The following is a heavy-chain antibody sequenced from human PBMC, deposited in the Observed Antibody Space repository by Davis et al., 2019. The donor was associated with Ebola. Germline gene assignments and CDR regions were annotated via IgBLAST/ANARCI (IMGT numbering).Heavy chain of an antibody. CDR3: ARSYYDFWSGYSSFDY. Sequence: MPGGSLRLSCAASGFTFTSYAMHWVRQAPGQRLEWMGWINAGNGNTKYSQKFQGRVTITRDTSASTAYMELSSLRSEDTAVYYCARSYYDFWSGYSSFDYWGQGTLVTVSS. CDR1: GFTFTSYA. D-gene: IGHD3-3*01. CDR2: INAGNGNT. J-gene: IGHJ4*02. V-gene: IGHV1-3*01.